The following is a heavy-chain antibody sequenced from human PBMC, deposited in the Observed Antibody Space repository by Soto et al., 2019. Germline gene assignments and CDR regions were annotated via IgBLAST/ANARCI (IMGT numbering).Heavy chain of an antibody. CDR2: ISYDGSNK. CDR3: ARLLREGILRATTPLGY. V-gene: IGHV3-30*03. D-gene: IGHD1-26*01. J-gene: IGHJ4*02. CDR1: GFTFRSYG. Sequence: QVQLVESGGGVVQPGGSLRVTCAASGFTFRSYGMHWVRQAPGKGLEWVAAISYDGSNKYYADSVKGRFTVSRDNSENRLCLEMNSLTTEHTAVYYCARLLREGILRATTPLGYWGQGTRVTVSP.